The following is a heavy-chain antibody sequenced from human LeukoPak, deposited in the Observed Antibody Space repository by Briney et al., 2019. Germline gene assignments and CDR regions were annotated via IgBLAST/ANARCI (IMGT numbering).Heavy chain of an antibody. D-gene: IGHD3-3*01. Sequence: GGSLRLSCAASGFTFSSYWMHWVRQAPGKGLVWVSRINSDGSSTSYADSVKGRFTISRDNAKNTLYLQMNSLRAEDTAVYYCARADYDFWSGPPYGMDVWGQGTTVTVSS. J-gene: IGHJ6*02. CDR1: GFTFSSYW. CDR3: ARADYDFWSGPPYGMDV. V-gene: IGHV3-74*01. CDR2: INSDGSST.